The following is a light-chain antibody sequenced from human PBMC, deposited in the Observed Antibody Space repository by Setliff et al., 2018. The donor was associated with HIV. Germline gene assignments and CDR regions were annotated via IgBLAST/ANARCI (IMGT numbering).Light chain of an antibody. V-gene: IGLV2-14*01. CDR3: SSFTSSSTYV. CDR2: EVT. Sequence: QSALTQPASVSGSPGQSITISCTGTSRDVGGGQNYVSWYQQYPGQAPKLMIYEVTKRPAGVSDRFSGSKSGNTATRIISGLQTEDEAEYYCSSFTSSSTYVFGIGTRSPS. J-gene: IGLJ1*01. CDR1: SRDVGGGQNY.